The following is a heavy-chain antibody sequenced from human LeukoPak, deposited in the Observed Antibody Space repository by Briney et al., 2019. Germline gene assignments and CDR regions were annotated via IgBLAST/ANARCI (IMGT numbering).Heavy chain of an antibody. V-gene: IGHV1-46*01. CDR1: GYTFTSYY. D-gene: IGHD2-15*01. CDR3: ARDGWFGGIGYCSGGSCYSTAGWFDP. Sequence: GASVKVSCKASGYTFTSYYMHWVRQAPGQGLEWMGIINPSGGSTSYVQKFQGRVTMTRDTSTSTVYMELSSLRSEDTAVYYCARDGWFGGIGYCSGGSCYSTAGWFDPWGQGTLVTVSS. J-gene: IGHJ5*02. CDR2: INPSGGST.